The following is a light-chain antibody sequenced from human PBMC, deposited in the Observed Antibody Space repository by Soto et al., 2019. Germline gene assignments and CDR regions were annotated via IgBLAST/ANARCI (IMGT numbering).Light chain of an antibody. V-gene: IGKV3-20*01. CDR2: GAS. CDR1: QSVSNNY. CDR3: QQYGSSGT. Sequence: EILLTQNPGTLSLSPGERATLSCRASQSVSNNYLAWYQQKPGQAPRLLIYGASNRATGIPDRFSGSGSGTDFTLTISRLEPEDFAVYYCQQYGSSGTFGQGTKVDIK. J-gene: IGKJ1*01.